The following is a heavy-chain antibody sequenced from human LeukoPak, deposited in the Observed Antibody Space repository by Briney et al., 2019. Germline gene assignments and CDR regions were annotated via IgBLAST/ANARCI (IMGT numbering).Heavy chain of an antibody. J-gene: IGHJ6*04. V-gene: IGHV3-21*06. CDR1: GFTFSSHA. Sequence: GGSLRLSCAASGFTFSSHAMSWVRQAPGTGLEWVSYISSSGSSIEYADSVKGRFTISRDNAKNSLYLQMNSLRAEDTAVYYCAELGITMIGGVWGKGTTVTISS. CDR3: AELGITMIGGV. D-gene: IGHD3-10*02. CDR2: ISSSGSSI.